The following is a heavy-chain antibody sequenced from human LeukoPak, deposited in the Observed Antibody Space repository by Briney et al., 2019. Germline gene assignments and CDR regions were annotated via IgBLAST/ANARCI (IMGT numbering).Heavy chain of an antibody. D-gene: IGHD4-17*01. V-gene: IGHV4-59*01. Sequence: SETLSLTCTVSGGSISSYYWSWIRQPPGKGLEWIGYIYYSGSTNYNPSLKSRVTISVDTSKNQFPLKLSSVTAADTAVYYCARDKPESYGEAVGAFDIWGQGTMVTVSS. CDR2: IYYSGST. J-gene: IGHJ3*02. CDR1: GGSISSYY. CDR3: ARDKPESYGEAVGAFDI.